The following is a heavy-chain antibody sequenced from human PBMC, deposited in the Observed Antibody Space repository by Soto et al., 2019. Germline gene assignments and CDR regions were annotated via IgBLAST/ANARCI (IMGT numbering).Heavy chain of an antibody. D-gene: IGHD2-2*01. CDR2: ISGSGGST. CDR3: AKDTNPGDYYYYYMDV. Sequence: EVQLLESGGGLVQPGGSLRLSCAASGFTFSSYAMSWVRQAPGKGLEWVSAISGSGGSTYYADSVKGRFTISRDNSKNTLYLQMNSLRAEDTAVYYCAKDTNPGDYYYYYMDVRGKGTTVTVSS. CDR1: GFTFSSYA. V-gene: IGHV3-23*01. J-gene: IGHJ6*03.